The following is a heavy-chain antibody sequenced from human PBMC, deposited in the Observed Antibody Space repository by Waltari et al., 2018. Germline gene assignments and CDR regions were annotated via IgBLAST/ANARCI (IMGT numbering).Heavy chain of an antibody. CDR3: AKSPYTTIDY. V-gene: IGHV3-30*02. Sequence: QVQLVESGGGVVQPGGSLSLSCAASGFTFSSYGMHWVRQAPGKGLEWVAFIRYDGSNKYYADSVKGRFTISRDNSKNTLYLQMNSLRAEDTAVYYCAKSPYTTIDYWGQGTLVTVSS. CDR2: IRYDGSNK. CDR1: GFTFSSYG. D-gene: IGHD4-17*01. J-gene: IGHJ4*02.